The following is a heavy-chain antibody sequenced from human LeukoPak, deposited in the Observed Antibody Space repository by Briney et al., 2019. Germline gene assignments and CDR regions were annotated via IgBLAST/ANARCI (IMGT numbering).Heavy chain of an antibody. CDR2: ISDSGGST. CDR3: AESHSVVQRGYFDY. Sequence: GGSLRLSCAASGFTFSSVAMTWVLQAPGKGLEWVSTISDSGGSTYYADSVKGRFTISRDNSKDTLYVQMNSLRAEDAAVYYCAESHSVVQRGYFDYWGQGTLVTVSS. V-gene: IGHV3-23*01. J-gene: IGHJ4*02. D-gene: IGHD2-2*01. CDR1: GFTFSSVA.